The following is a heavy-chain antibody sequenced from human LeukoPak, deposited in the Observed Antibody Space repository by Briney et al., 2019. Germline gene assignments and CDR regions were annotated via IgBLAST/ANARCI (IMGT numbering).Heavy chain of an antibody. CDR1: GXTFSNYA. V-gene: IGHV3-23*01. D-gene: IGHD2-2*01. Sequence: SGGSLRLSCAATGXTFSNYAMTWIRQAPGKGLESVSAVSAGGGDTYYADSVKGRFTISSDNSKSTLYLQMNSLRAEDTAAYYCAKDYCTGTNCYGDYWGQGTLVTVSS. CDR3: AKDYCTGTNCYGDY. CDR2: VSAGGGDT. J-gene: IGHJ4*02.